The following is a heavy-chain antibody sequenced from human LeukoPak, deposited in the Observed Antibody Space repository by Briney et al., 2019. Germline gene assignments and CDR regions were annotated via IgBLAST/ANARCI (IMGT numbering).Heavy chain of an antibody. J-gene: IGHJ4*02. CDR3: ARLTRYCSGDSCYFDY. CDR2: IYPGDSDT. CDR1: GYSFTSYW. Sequence: GEPLKISCKGSGYSFTSYWLGWVRQMPGKGLEWMGIIYPGDSDTRYSPSFQGQVTISADKSINTAYLQWSSLRASDTAIYYCARLTRYCSGDSCYFDYWGQGTLVTVSS. D-gene: IGHD2-15*01. V-gene: IGHV5-51*01.